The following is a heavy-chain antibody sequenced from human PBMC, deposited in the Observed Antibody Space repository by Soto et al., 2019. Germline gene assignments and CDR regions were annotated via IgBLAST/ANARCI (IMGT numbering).Heavy chain of an antibody. V-gene: IGHV3-9*01. CDR3: ANLGYSSG. Sequence: EVQLVESGGGLVQPGRSLRLSCAASGFTFDDYAMHWVRQAPGKGLEWVSGISWNSGSIGYADSVKGRFTISRDNSKNTLYLQMNSLRAEDTAVYYCANLGYSSGWSQGTLVTVSS. CDR2: ISWNSGSI. CDR1: GFTFDDYA. J-gene: IGHJ4*02. D-gene: IGHD6-19*01.